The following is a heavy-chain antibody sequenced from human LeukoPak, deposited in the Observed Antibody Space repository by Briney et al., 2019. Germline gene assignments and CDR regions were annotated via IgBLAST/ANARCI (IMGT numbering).Heavy chain of an antibody. CDR2: ITQRSSFT. V-gene: IGHV3-11*06. D-gene: IGHD4-17*01. CDR3: ARLLDHFSGDTRWGPFHI. Sequence: PGGSLRLSCAGSGFTFSDYSMSWIRQAPGKGLEFISYITQRSSFTKSADSVLGRFTISRDNDKNSLYLQMNNLRAEDTAVYYCARLLDHFSGDTRWGPFHIWGQGTMVTVSS. J-gene: IGHJ3*02. CDR1: GFTFSDYS.